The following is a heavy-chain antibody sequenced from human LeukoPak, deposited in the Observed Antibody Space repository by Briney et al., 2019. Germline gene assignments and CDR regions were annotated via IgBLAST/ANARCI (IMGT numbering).Heavy chain of an antibody. CDR3: ASPIVVVVAATPAIDY. D-gene: IGHD2-15*01. Sequence: GSLRLSCAASGFTFSSYAMSWVRQAPGKGLEWVSAISGSGGSTYYADSVEGRFTISRDNSKNTLYLQMNSLRAEDTAVYYCASPIVVVVAATPAIDYWGQGTLVTVSS. J-gene: IGHJ4*02. V-gene: IGHV3-23*01. CDR1: GFTFSSYA. CDR2: ISGSGGST.